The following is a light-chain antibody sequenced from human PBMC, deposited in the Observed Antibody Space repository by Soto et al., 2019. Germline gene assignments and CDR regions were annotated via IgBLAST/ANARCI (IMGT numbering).Light chain of an antibody. CDR2: DVS. CDR1: SSDVGGYNY. CDR3: SSYTSSSTLEVV. Sequence: QSALTQPASVSGSPGQSITISCTGTSSDVGGYNYVSWYQQHPGKAPKLMIYDVSNLPSGVSNRFSGSKSGNTASLTISGLQAEDEADYYCSSYTSSSTLEVVFGGLTKLTVL. V-gene: IGLV2-14*01. J-gene: IGLJ2*01.